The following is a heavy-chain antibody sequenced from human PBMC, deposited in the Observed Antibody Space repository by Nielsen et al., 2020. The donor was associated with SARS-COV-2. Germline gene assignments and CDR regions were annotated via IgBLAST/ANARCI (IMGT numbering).Heavy chain of an antibody. J-gene: IGHJ6*02. D-gene: IGHD3-10*01. CDR3: ARDQLLWFGEFCMDF. CDR1: GFTFSSYA. CDR2: ISYDGSNK. V-gene: IGHV3-30-3*01. Sequence: GGSLRLSCAASGFTFSSYAMHWVRQAPGKGLEWVAVISYDGSNKYYADSVKGRLTISRDNSKNTLYLQMNSLRAEDTAVYYCARDQLLWFGEFCMDFWGQGTTVTVSS.